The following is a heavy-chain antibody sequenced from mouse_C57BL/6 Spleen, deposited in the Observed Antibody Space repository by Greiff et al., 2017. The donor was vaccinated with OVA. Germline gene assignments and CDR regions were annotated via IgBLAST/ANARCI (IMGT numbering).Heavy chain of an antibody. V-gene: IGHV1-81*01. Sequence: QVQLKESGAELARPGASVKLSCKASGYTFTSYGISWVKQRTGQGLEWIGEIYPRSGNTYYNEKFKGKATLTADKSSSTAYMELRSLTSEDSAVYFCARRRDYYAMDYWGQGTSVTVSS. CDR2: IYPRSGNT. CDR1: GYTFTSYG. CDR3: ARRRDYYAMDY. J-gene: IGHJ4*01.